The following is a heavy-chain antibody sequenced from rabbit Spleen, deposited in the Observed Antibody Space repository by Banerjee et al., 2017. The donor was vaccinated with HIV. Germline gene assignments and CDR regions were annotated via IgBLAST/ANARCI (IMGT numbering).Heavy chain of an antibody. D-gene: IGHD8-1*01. V-gene: IGHV1S40*01. CDR1: GVSLNDKDV. CDR3: ARDTGSSFSTYGMVL. Sequence: QSLEESGGDLVKPGASLTLTCTASGVSLNDKDVMCWVRQASGKGVEWIACITTSSGSTWYARWGNGRFPIPKTSSTTVTLQMTSLTAADTAPYFCARDTGSSFSTYGMVLWGPGTRHRL. J-gene: IGHJ6*01. CDR2: ITTSSGST.